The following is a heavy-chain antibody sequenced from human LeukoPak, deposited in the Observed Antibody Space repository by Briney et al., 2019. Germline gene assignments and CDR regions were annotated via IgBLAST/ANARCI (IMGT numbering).Heavy chain of an antibody. J-gene: IGHJ5*02. CDR3: ARGVWELLYGWFDP. CDR2: ISGSGGST. CDR1: GFTFSSYA. Sequence: GGSLRLSCAASGFTFSSYAMSWVRRAPGEGLEWVSAISGSGGSTYYADSVKGRFTISRDNSKNTLYLQMNSLRAEDTAVYYCARGVWELLYGWFDPWGQGTLVTVSS. V-gene: IGHV3-23*01. D-gene: IGHD1-26*01.